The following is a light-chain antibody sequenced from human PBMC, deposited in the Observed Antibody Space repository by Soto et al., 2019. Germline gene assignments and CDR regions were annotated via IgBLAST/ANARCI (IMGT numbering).Light chain of an antibody. CDR3: QVWDSSSDVV. V-gene: IGLV3-21*04. CDR2: YDS. CDR1: NIGSKS. Sequence: SYELTQPPSVSVAPGKTARITCGGNNIGSKSVHWYQQKPGQAPVLVIYYDSDRPSGIPERFSGSNSGNTATLTISRVEAGDEADYYCQVWDSSSDVVFGRGTKVTVL. J-gene: IGLJ2*01.